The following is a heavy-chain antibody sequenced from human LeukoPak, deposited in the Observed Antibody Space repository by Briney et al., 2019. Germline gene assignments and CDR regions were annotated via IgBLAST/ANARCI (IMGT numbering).Heavy chain of an antibody. V-gene: IGHV3-33*06. CDR1: GFTFSSYG. D-gene: IGHD6-13*01. CDR3: AKDDPTSSIDY. Sequence: GGSLRLSCAASGFTFSSYGMHWVRQAPGKGLEWVAVIWYDGSNKYYADSVKGRFTISRDNSKNTLYLQMNSLRAEDTAVYYCAKDDPTSSIDYWGQGTLVTVS. CDR2: IWYDGSNK. J-gene: IGHJ4*02.